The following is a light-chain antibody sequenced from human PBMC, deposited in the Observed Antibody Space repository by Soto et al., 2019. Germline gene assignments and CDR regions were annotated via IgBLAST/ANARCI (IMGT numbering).Light chain of an antibody. J-gene: IGLJ1*01. V-gene: IGLV2-8*01. CDR3: SSHGGANNFYV. CDR2: EVT. Sequence: QSVLTQPPSSSGSPGPSVTISCTGTISDIGAYNYVSWYQQHPGKVPKLIIHEVTKRPSGVPDRFSASKSGNTASLTVSGLQAEDEADYYCSSHGGANNFYVFGTGTKVTVL. CDR1: ISDIGAYNY.